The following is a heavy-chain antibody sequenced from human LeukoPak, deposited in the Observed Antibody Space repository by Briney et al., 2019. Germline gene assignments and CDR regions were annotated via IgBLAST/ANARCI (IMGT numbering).Heavy chain of an antibody. Sequence: GASVKVSCKASGGTFSSYAISWVRQAPGQGLEWMGRIIPILGIANYAQKFQGRVTITADKSTSTAYMELSSLRSEDTAVYYCARRGTVTPFDYWGQGTLVTVSS. CDR3: ARRGTVTPFDY. V-gene: IGHV1-69*04. CDR1: GGTFSSYA. D-gene: IGHD4-17*01. J-gene: IGHJ4*02. CDR2: IIPILGIA.